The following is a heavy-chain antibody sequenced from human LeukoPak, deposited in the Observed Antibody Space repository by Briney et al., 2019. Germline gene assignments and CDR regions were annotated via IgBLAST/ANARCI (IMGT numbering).Heavy chain of an antibody. CDR3: ARGDQQLDTKYYFYSYYLDV. V-gene: IGHV4-34*01. D-gene: IGHD6-13*01. CDR1: GGSFRGYY. Sequence: SETLSLTCAVYGGSFRGYYWSWIRQPPGKGLEWSWEIIHGGSTNVNPSLKSRVTISVYTRKNKFSLSLSSASAADTALYYCARGDQQLDTKYYFYSYYLDVWGKGTTVSVSS. CDR2: IIHGGST. J-gene: IGHJ6*03.